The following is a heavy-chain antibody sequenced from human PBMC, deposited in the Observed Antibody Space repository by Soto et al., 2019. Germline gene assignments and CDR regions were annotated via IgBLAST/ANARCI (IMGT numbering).Heavy chain of an antibody. CDR1: GFTFSSYG. V-gene: IGHV3-33*01. CDR2: IWYDGSNK. Sequence: GGSLRLSCAASGFTFSSYGMHWVRQAPGKGLEWVAVIWYDGSNKYYADSVKGRFTISRDNSKNTLYLQMNSLRAEDTAVYYCARAEIVATTTGGMDVWGQGTTVTVSS. D-gene: IGHD5-12*01. CDR3: ARAEIVATTTGGMDV. J-gene: IGHJ6*02.